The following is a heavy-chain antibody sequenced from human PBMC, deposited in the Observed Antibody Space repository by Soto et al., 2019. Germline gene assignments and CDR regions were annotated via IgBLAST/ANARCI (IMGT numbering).Heavy chain of an antibody. CDR3: AREPYGDSQYFDY. CDR2: VSFDGKVT. J-gene: IGHJ4*02. D-gene: IGHD2-21*02. CDR1: GFTFNSVS. V-gene: IGHV3-30*04. Sequence: QVQLVESGGGMAQAGTSLRLSCTGSGFTFNSVSQHWVRQGPDKGLELVAVVSFDGKVTYYADSVKGRFTVSRDISKNTIYLQANSLRPEDTAVYYCAREPYGDSQYFDYWGQGTPVTVSS.